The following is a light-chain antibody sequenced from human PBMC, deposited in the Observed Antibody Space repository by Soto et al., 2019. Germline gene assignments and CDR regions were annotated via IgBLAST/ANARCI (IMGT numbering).Light chain of an antibody. CDR1: QSVSSN. CDR3: QQRSNWS. Sequence: EIVMTQSPATLSVSPGERATVSCRASQSVSSNLAWYQQKPGQAPRLLIYGASTRATGIPARFSGSGSGTEFTLTIGSLQSEDFAVHYCQQRSNWSFGGGTKVEIK. CDR2: GAS. J-gene: IGKJ4*01. V-gene: IGKV3-15*01.